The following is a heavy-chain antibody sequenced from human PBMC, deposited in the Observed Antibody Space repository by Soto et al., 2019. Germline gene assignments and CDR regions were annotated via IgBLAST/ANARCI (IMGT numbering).Heavy chain of an antibody. J-gene: IGHJ6*02. CDR1: GGSISSYY. CDR2: IYYSGST. D-gene: IGHD6-13*01. Sequence: PSETRSLTCTVSGGSISSYYWSWIRQPPWKGLEWIGYIYYSGSTNYNPSLKSRVTISVDTSKNQFSLKLSSVTAADTAVYYCARGWAAAGMRGNYYYHGMDVWGQGTTVT. V-gene: IGHV4-59*01. CDR3: ARGWAAAGMRGNYYYHGMDV.